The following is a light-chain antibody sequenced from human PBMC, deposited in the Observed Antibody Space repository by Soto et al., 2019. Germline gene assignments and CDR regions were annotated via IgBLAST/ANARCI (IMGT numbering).Light chain of an antibody. CDR1: QNIGTY. V-gene: IGKV3-11*01. CDR2: DAS. J-gene: IGKJ4*01. Sequence: EIVLTQSPATLSLSPGGVATLSCRASQNIGTYLAWYQQKGGQAPRLVIFDASSRASGVPARFSGSGSGTDFTLAISSLEPEDFAIYYCQQRRNWPVTFGGGTKVDI. CDR3: QQRRNWPVT.